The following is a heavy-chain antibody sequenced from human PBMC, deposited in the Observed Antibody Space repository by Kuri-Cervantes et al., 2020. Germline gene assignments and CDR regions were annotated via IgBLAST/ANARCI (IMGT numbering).Heavy chain of an antibody. J-gene: IGHJ4*02. D-gene: IGHD6-19*01. V-gene: IGHV4-59*12. CDR3: ARVSIAVAGVIDY. CDR1: GGSISSYY. Sequence: SETLSLTCTVSGGSISSYYWSWIRQPPGKGLEWIGYISNTGSTDYNPSLKSRVTISVDKSKNQFSLKLSSVTAADTAVYYCARVSIAVAGVIDYWGQGTLVTVSS. CDR2: ISNTGST.